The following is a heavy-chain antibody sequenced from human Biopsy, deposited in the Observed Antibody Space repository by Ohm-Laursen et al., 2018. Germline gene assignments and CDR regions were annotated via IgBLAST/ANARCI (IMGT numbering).Heavy chain of an antibody. CDR1: GGSIGSFF. V-gene: IGHV4-59*01. D-gene: IGHD1-26*01. CDR2: IYYSGST. CDR3: ARVGAGAPSIDYFDY. Sequence: TLSLTCTVSGGSIGSFFWSWIRQPPGKGLEWIGYIYYSGSTNYNPSLRSRVTISVDRPKNQFSLELSSVTAADTAVYYCARVGAGAPSIDYFDYWGQGALVTVSP. J-gene: IGHJ4*02.